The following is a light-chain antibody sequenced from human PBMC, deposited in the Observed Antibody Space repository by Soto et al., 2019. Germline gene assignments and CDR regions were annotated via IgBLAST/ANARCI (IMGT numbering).Light chain of an antibody. Sequence: EIVLTQSPATLSLSPGERATLSCRASQSVSSNLAWYQQKPGQAPRLFIFAASGRAAGIPDRFSGSGSGTDFTLTISRLEPEDFAVYWCQQYDSSPRTFGQGTKVDIK. CDR1: QSVSSN. J-gene: IGKJ1*01. CDR3: QQYDSSPRT. V-gene: IGKV3-20*01. CDR2: AAS.